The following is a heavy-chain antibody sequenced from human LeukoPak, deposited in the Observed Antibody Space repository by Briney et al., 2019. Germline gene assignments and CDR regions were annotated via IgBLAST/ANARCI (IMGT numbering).Heavy chain of an antibody. CDR3: AREEYYYGSGSYYTNS. D-gene: IGHD3-10*01. CDR1: GFTFSSYS. J-gene: IGHJ4*02. CDR2: ISSSSSTI. V-gene: IGHV3-48*01. Sequence: QAGGSLRLSCAASGFTFSSYSMNWVRQAPGKGLEWVSYISSSSSTIYYADSVKGRFTISRDNSKNTLYLQMNSLRAEDTAVYYCAREEYYYGSGSYYTNSWGQGTLVTVSS.